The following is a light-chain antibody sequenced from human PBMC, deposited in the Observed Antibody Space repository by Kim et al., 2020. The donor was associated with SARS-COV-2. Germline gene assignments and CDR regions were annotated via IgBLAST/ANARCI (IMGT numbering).Light chain of an antibody. V-gene: IGKV1-39*01. Sequence: ASVSDRVTITSRASQGITNYLIWYQQKPGKAPNLLICAASSLQTGVPSRFSGSGSGTDFTLTISTLQPEDFATYYCQHSYAIPRTFGQGTKVDIK. CDR3: QHSYAIPRT. CDR2: AAS. J-gene: IGKJ1*01. CDR1: QGITNY.